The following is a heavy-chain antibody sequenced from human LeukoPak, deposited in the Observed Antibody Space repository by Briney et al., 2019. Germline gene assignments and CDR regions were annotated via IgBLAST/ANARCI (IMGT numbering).Heavy chain of an antibody. D-gene: IGHD6-13*01. CDR3: ARSFRLSGWYRYYGMDV. CDR2: IYSGGST. J-gene: IGHJ6*02. Sequence: PGGSLRLSCAASGFSVSSNYMSWVRQAPGKGLEWVSVIYSGGSTYYADSVKGRFTISRDNSKNTLYLQMNSLRAEDTAVYYCARSFRLSGWYRYYGMDVWGQGTTVTVSS. V-gene: IGHV3-53*01. CDR1: GFSVSSNY.